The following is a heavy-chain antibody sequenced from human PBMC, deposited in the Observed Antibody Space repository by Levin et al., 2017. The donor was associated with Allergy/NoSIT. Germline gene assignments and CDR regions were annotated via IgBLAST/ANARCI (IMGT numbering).Heavy chain of an antibody. CDR1: GGSISSYY. CDR2: IYTSGST. Sequence: SQTLSLTCTVSGGSISSYYWSWIRQPAGKGLEWIGRIYTSGSTNYNPSLKSRVTMSVDTSKNQFSLKLSSVTAADTAVYYCARSSGHIVVVTAIPYWYFDLWGRGTLVTVSS. D-gene: IGHD2-21*02. CDR3: ARSSGHIVVVTAIPYWYFDL. V-gene: IGHV4-4*07. J-gene: IGHJ2*01.